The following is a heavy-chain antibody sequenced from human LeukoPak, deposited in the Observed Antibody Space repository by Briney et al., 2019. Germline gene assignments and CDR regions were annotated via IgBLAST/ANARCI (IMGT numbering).Heavy chain of an antibody. CDR3: AREGNDILTGYYNGRITRYYYYYMDV. CDR1: GFTFSSYS. Sequence: PGGSLRLSCAASGFTFSSYSMNWVRQAPGKGLEWVSSISSSSSYIYYADSVKGRFTISRDNAKNSLYLQMNSLRAEDTAVYYCAREGNDILTGYYNGRITRYYYYYMDVWGKGTTVTVSS. J-gene: IGHJ6*03. V-gene: IGHV3-21*01. D-gene: IGHD3-9*01. CDR2: ISSSSSYI.